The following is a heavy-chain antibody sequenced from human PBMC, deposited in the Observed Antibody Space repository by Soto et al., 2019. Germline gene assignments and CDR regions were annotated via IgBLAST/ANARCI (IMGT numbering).Heavy chain of an antibody. V-gene: IGHV4-39*01. CDR2: IYYSGST. D-gene: IGHD1-20*01. CDR1: GGSISSSSYY. CDR3: ARLRITGTKTN. Sequence: SETLSLTCTVSGGSISSSSYYWGWIRQPPGKGLEWIGSIYYSGSTYYNPSLKSRVTISVDTSKNQFSLKLSSVTAADTAVYYCARLRITGTKTNWGQGTLVTVXS. J-gene: IGHJ4*02.